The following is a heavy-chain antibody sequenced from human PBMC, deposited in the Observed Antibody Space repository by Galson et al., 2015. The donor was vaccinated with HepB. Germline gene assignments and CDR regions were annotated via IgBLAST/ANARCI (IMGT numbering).Heavy chain of an antibody. Sequence: SLRLSCAASGFSLSAYNMYWVRQAPGKGLEWVSSISGSTYIYYKDSVQGRFTISRDTAENSVYLQMNSLRVEDTAVYYCARDSGSYDVLTGYSSYFDLWGPGTLVTVSS. V-gene: IGHV3-69-1*01. J-gene: IGHJ4*02. D-gene: IGHD3-9*01. CDR1: GFSLSAYN. CDR2: ISGSTYI. CDR3: ARDSGSYDVLTGYSSYFDL.